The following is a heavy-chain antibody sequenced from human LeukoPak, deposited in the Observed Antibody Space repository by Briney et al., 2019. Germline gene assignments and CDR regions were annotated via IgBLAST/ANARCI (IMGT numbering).Heavy chain of an antibody. Sequence: PSETLSLTCTVSGGSISSSSYYWGWIRQPPGKGLEWIGSIYYSGSTYYNPSLKSRVTISVDTSKNQFSLKLSSVTAADTAVYHCASGKQWLAFDSWGQGNLVTVSS. D-gene: IGHD6-19*01. J-gene: IGHJ4*02. CDR1: GGSISSSSYY. V-gene: IGHV4-39*07. CDR3: ASGKQWLAFDS. CDR2: IYYSGST.